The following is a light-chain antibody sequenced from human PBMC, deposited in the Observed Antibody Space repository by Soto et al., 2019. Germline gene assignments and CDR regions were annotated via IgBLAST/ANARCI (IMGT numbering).Light chain of an antibody. CDR3: QHYNNWPWT. CDR2: GVS. V-gene: IGKV3-15*01. CDR1: QSVNSN. J-gene: IGKJ1*01. Sequence: EIVMTQSPATLPVSPAQRATLSCRASQSVNSNLAWYQQKPGQAPRLLIYGVSTRANGIPARFSVSGSGTEFTLAISSLQSEDFALYYCQHYNNWPWTFGQGTKVEI.